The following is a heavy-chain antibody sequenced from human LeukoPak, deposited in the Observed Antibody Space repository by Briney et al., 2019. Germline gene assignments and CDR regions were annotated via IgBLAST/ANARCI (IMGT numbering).Heavy chain of an antibody. CDR1: GYTFTGYY. J-gene: IGHJ4*02. V-gene: IGHV1-2*06. CDR3: ARDLYSSSWYGYSY. Sequence: GASVKVSCKASGYTFTGYYMHWVRQAPGQGLEWVGRINPNSGGTNYAQKFQGRVTMTRDTSISTAYMELSRLRSDDTAVYYCARDLYSSSWYGYSYWGQGTLVTVCS. D-gene: IGHD6-13*01. CDR2: INPNSGGT.